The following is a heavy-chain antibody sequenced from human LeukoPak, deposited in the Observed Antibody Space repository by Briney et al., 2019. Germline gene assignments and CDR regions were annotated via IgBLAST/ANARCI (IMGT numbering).Heavy chain of an antibody. Sequence: ASVKVSCKTSGYTFTSYDINWVRQATGQGLEWMGWMNPNSGNTGYAQKFQGRVTMTRNTSISTAYMELSSLRSEDTAVYYCARVGSSGYYPYYYYGMDVWGQGTTVIVSS. V-gene: IGHV1-8*01. CDR1: GYTFTSYD. J-gene: IGHJ6*02. D-gene: IGHD3-22*01. CDR2: MNPNSGNT. CDR3: ARVGSSGYYPYYYYGMDV.